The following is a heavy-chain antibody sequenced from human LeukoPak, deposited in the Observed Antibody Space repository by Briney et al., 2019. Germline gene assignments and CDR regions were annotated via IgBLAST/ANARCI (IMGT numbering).Heavy chain of an antibody. D-gene: IGHD3-3*01. CDR2: ISGSGGST. CDR1: GFTFSSYA. J-gene: IGHJ4*02. CDR3: AKDQAYDFWSGYETFDY. Sequence: GRSLRLSCAASGFTFSSYAMSWVRQAPGKGLEWVSAISGSGGSTYYADSVKGRFTISRDNSKNTLYLQMNSLRAEDTAVYYCAKDQAYDFWSGYETFDYWGQGTLVTVSS. V-gene: IGHV3-23*01.